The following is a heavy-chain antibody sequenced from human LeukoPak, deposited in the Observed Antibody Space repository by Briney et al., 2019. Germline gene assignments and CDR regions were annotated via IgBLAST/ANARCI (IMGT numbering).Heavy chain of an antibody. J-gene: IGHJ5*02. D-gene: IGHD3-9*01. CDR1: GFTFSSYW. CDR3: ARKDYDILTGPTYNWFDP. CDR2: IKQDGSEK. V-gene: IGHV3-7*01. Sequence: GGSLRLSCAASGFTFSSYWMSWVRQAPGKGLEWVANIKQDGSEKYYVDSVKGRFTISRDNAKNSLYLQMNSLRAEDTAVYYCARKDYDILTGPTYNWFDPWGQGTLVTVSS.